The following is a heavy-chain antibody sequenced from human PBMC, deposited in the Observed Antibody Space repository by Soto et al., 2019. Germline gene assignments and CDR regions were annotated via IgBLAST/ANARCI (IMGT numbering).Heavy chain of an antibody. CDR3: TRDSSPTVTADS. V-gene: IGHV3-66*01. Sequence: ESGGGLVQPGGSLRLSCAAFGFTVSGSYMTWVRQAPGKGLEWVSVMYSGGSTYYADSVKGRFTVSRDTSKNTLYLQMNNLRAEDTAVYYCTRDSSPTVTADSWGQGTLVTVSS. CDR1: GFTVSGSY. CDR2: MYSGGST. J-gene: IGHJ4*02. D-gene: IGHD4-17*01.